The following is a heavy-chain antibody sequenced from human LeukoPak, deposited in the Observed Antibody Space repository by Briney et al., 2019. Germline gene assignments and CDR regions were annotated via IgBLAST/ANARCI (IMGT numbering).Heavy chain of an antibody. Sequence: SETLSLTCAVYGASFSGYYWSWIRQPPGKGLEWIGEINDSGSTNSNPSLKSRVTISLDTSKNEFSLQLTSVTAADTAVYYCARGKTQVTATLQKLHYFDYWGQGTLVTVSS. CDR3: ARGKTQVTATLQKLHYFDY. CDR1: GASFSGYY. CDR2: INDSGST. D-gene: IGHD2-21*02. V-gene: IGHV4-34*01. J-gene: IGHJ4*02.